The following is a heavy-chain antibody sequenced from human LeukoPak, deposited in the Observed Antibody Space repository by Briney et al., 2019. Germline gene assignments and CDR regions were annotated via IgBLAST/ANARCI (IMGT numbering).Heavy chain of an antibody. Sequence: ASVKVSCKASGGTFSSYGISWVRQAPGQGLEWMGWINAYNGNTNYAQKLQGRVTMTPDTSTSTAYMELRSLRSDDTAVYSCAREFQYSGYDLGYWGQGTLVTVSS. J-gene: IGHJ4*02. CDR3: AREFQYSGYDLGY. CDR2: INAYNGNT. V-gene: IGHV1-18*01. CDR1: GGTFSSYG. D-gene: IGHD5-12*01.